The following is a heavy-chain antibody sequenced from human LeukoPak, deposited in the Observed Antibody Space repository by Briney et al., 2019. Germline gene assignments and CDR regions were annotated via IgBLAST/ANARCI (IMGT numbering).Heavy chain of an antibody. CDR1: GGSISSYY. J-gene: IGHJ4*02. CDR2: IYYSGST. V-gene: IGHV4-59*01. Sequence: SETLSLTCTVSGGSISSYYWSWIRQPPGKGLEWIGYIYYSGSTNYNPSLKSRVTISVDTSKNQFSLKLSSVTAADTAVYYCARARRIAAAGFDYWGQGTLVTVSS. D-gene: IGHD6-13*01. CDR3: ARARRIAAAGFDY.